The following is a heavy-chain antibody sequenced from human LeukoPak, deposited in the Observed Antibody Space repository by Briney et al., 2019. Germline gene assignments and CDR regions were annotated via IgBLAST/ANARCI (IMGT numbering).Heavy chain of an antibody. Sequence: SETLSLTCTVSGGSINSYYWSWIRQPPGKGLEWIGYIYYSGSTNYNPSLKSRVTISVDTSKNQFSLRLSSVTAADTALYYCARVTGYMVEDYFDYWGQGTLVTVSS. CDR3: ARVTGYMVEDYFDY. J-gene: IGHJ4*02. V-gene: IGHV4-59*01. CDR2: IYYSGST. CDR1: GGSINSYY. D-gene: IGHD6-13*01.